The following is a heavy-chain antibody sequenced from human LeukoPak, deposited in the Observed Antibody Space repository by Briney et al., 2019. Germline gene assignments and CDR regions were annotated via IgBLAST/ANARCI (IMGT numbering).Heavy chain of an antibody. V-gene: IGHV3-23*01. CDR3: ANLNPILGAP. CDR2: ISGSGGST. Sequence: PGGSLRLSCAASGFTVSSNYMSWVRQAPGKGLEWVSAISGSGGSTYYADSVKGRFTISRDSSKNTLYLQMNSLRAEDTAVYYCANLNPILGAPWGQGTLVTVSS. D-gene: IGHD1-26*01. CDR1: GFTVSSNY. J-gene: IGHJ5*02.